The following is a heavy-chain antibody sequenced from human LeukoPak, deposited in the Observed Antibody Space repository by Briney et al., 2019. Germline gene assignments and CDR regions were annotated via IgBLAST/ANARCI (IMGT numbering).Heavy chain of an antibody. CDR1: GFTFNSFA. Sequence: PGGSLRSYCAASGFTFNSFARHWVRQAPGKGREWVAVIWYDGSHTYYVDSVKGRFTISRDNPKNTLYLQMNSLRAEDTAVYYCARDSLMSSSHLDYWGQGTLVTVSS. V-gene: IGHV3-33*01. CDR2: IWYDGSHT. D-gene: IGHD6-6*01. CDR3: ARDSLMSSSHLDY. J-gene: IGHJ4*02.